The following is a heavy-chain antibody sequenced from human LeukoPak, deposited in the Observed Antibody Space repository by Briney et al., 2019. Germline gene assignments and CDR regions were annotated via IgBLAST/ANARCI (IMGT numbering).Heavy chain of an antibody. CDR2: IYSGGDT. D-gene: IGHD5-24*01. CDR1: GVTVSNNF. Sequence: PGGSLRLSCVASGVTVSNNFMLWVRQAPRKGLEWVSLIYSGGDTHYADSVKGRFTISRDNSKNTLYLQMNNLRAEDTAVYYCARDPPAVAINTYGWGQGTLVTVSS. J-gene: IGHJ4*02. V-gene: IGHV3-66*01. CDR3: ARDPPAVAINTYG.